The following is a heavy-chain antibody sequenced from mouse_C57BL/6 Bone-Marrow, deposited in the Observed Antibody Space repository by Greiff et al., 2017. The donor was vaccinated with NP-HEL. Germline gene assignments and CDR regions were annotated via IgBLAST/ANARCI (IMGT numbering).Heavy chain of an antibody. Sequence: QVQPKQPGAELVKPGASVKLSCKASGYTFTSYWMHWVKQRPGQGLEWIGMIHPNSGSTNYNEKFKSKATLTVDKSSSTAYMQLSSLTSEDSAVYYCARDYWDAMDYWGQGTSVTVSS. CDR3: ARDYWDAMDY. D-gene: IGHD2-13*01. CDR1: GYTFTSYW. V-gene: IGHV1-64*01. J-gene: IGHJ4*01. CDR2: IHPNSGST.